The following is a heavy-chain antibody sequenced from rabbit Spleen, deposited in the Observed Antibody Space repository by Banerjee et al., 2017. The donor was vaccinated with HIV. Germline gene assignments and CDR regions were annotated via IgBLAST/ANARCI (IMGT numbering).Heavy chain of an antibody. CDR1: GFDLSNYYY. CDR2: ISTATSGST. V-gene: IGHV1S45*01. Sequence: QEQLVESGGGLVQPEGSLTLTCTVSGFDLSNYYYMCWVRQAPGKGLEWIACISTATSGSTYYANWAKGRFAISKTSSTTVTLQMTSLTAADTATYFCARDAAGREDFNLWGQGTLVTVS. D-gene: IGHD4-2*01. CDR3: ARDAAGREDFNL. J-gene: IGHJ4*01.